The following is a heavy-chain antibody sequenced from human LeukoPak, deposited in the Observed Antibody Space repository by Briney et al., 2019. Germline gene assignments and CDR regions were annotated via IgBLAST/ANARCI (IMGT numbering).Heavy chain of an antibody. CDR3: ARVGMVRGVYSYDYMDV. CDR2: IYHSGST. V-gene: IGHV4-38-2*01. D-gene: IGHD3-10*01. CDR1: GYSISSGYY. J-gene: IGHJ6*03. Sequence: PSETLSLTCAVSGYSISSGYYWGWIRPAPGKGLEWIGSIYHSGSTYYNPSLKSRVTISVDTSKNQFSLKLSSVTAADTAVYYCARVGMVRGVYSYDYMDVWGKGTTVTVSS.